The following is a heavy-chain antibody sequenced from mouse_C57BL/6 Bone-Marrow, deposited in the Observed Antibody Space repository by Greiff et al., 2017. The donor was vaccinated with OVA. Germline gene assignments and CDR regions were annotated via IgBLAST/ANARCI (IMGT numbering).Heavy chain of an antibody. Sequence: VQLVESGAELVRPGASVKLSCTASGFNIKDDYMHWVKQRPEQGLEWIGWIDPENGDTEYASKFQGKATITADTSSNTAYLQLSSLTSEDTAVYYCTTITTVVATEAMDYWGQGTSVTVSS. D-gene: IGHD1-1*01. CDR3: TTITTVVATEAMDY. J-gene: IGHJ4*01. CDR2: IDPENGDT. CDR1: GFNIKDDY. V-gene: IGHV14-4*01.